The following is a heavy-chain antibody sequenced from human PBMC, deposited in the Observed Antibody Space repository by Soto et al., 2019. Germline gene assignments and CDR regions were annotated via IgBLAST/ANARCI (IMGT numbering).Heavy chain of an antibody. D-gene: IGHD3-22*01. Sequence: GGSLRLSCAASGFTFSSYGMHWVRQAPGKGLEWVGRIKSKTDGGTTDYAAPVKGRFTISRDDSKNTLYLQMNSLKTEDTAVYYCTTDMPSGIITMIELDAFDIWGQGTMVTVSS. CDR2: IKSKTDGGTT. CDR3: TTDMPSGIITMIELDAFDI. V-gene: IGHV3-15*07. CDR1: GFTFSSYG. J-gene: IGHJ3*02.